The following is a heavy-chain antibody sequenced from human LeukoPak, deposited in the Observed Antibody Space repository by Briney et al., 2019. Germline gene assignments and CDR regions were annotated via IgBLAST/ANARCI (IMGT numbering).Heavy chain of an antibody. J-gene: IGHJ4*02. CDR3: AVHTSSWSPIDY. D-gene: IGHD6-13*01. Sequence: SETLSLTCTVSGDSIFSTTYYWGWIRQPPGKGLEWIGSIFHSGSTYYNPSLKSRVTISVDTSKNQLSLRLRSVTAADTAVYYCAVHTSSWSPIDYWGQGTLVTVSS. CDR1: GDSIFSTTYY. V-gene: IGHV4-39*01. CDR2: IFHSGST.